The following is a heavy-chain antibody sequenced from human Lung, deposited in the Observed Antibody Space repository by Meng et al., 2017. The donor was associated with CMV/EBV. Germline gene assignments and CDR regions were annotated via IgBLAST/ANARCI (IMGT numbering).Heavy chain of an antibody. V-gene: IGHV1-46*01. D-gene: IGHD6-13*01. J-gene: IGHJ4*02. CDR2: INPSGGST. Sequence: ASVXVSXKASGYTFTGYYMHWVRQAPGQGLEWMGRINPSGGSTSYAQKFQGRVTMTRDTSTSTVYMELSSLRSEDTAVYYCARVGPAAGTGFFDYWGQGTLVTVSS. CDR3: ARVGPAAGTGFFDY. CDR1: GYTFTGYY.